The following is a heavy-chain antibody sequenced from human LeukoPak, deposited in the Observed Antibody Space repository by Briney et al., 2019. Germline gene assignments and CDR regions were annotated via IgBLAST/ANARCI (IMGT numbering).Heavy chain of an antibody. V-gene: IGHV4-59*01. CDR3: ARSHGSGSYYDNWFDP. CDR2: IYYSGST. Sequence: SETLSLTCTVSGGSISSYYWSWIRQPPGKGLEWIGYIYYSGSTNYNPSLKSRVTISVDTSKNQFSLKLSSVTAADTAVYYCARSHGSGSYYDNWFDPWGQGTLVTVSP. J-gene: IGHJ5*02. CDR1: GGSISSYY. D-gene: IGHD3-10*01.